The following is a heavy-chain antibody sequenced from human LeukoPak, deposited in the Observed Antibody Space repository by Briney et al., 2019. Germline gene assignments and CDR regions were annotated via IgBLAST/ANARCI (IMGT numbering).Heavy chain of an antibody. CDR1: GGTFSSYA. V-gene: IGHV1-69*13. J-gene: IGHJ4*02. Sequence: ASVTVSCKASGGTFSSYAISWVRQAPGQGLEWMGGIIPIFGTANYAQKFQGRVTITADESTSTAYMELSSLRSEDTAVYYCAREDGYLYYFDYRGQGTLVTVSS. CDR3: AREDGYLYYFDY. D-gene: IGHD3-22*01. CDR2: IIPIFGTA.